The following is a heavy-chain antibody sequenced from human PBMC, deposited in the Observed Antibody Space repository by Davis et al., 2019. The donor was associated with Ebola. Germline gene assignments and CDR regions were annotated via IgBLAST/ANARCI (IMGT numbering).Heavy chain of an antibody. CDR3: ARALPAGGYPYYYYYGMDV. J-gene: IGHJ6*02. CDR1: GGSFSGYY. Sequence: PSETLSLTCAVYGGSFSGYYWSWIRQPPGKGLEWIGEINHSGSTNYNSSLKSRVTISVDTSKNQFSLRLSSVTAADTAVYYCARALPAGGYPYYYYYGMDVWGQGTTVTVSS. D-gene: IGHD5-18*01. V-gene: IGHV4-34*01. CDR2: INHSGST.